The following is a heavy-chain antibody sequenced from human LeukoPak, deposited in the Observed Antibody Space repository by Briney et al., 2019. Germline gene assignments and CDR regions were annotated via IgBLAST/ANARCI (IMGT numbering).Heavy chain of an antibody. CDR3: ARDQGTTGLKWFDP. CDR2: IWYDGSNK. D-gene: IGHD4-17*01. Sequence: GGSLRLSCAASGFTFSSYSMHWVRQAPGKGLEWVAVIWYDGSNKYYADSVKGRFTISRDNSKNTLYLQMNSLRAEDTAVYYCARDQGTTGLKWFDPWGQGTLVTVSS. CDR1: GFTFSSYS. V-gene: IGHV3-33*01. J-gene: IGHJ5*02.